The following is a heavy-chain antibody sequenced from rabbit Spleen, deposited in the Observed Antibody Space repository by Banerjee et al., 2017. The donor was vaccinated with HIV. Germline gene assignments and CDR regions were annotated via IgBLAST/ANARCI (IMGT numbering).Heavy chain of an antibody. CDR3: SGHLVAVIGWNFNF. D-gene: IGHD5-1*01. CDR2: MNTKTGKC. V-gene: IGHV1S45*01. CDR1: GFSFSDRDD. Sequence: QEQLEESGGGLVKPGGSLTLTGKASGFSFSDRDDMCWVRQAPGKGLKWIACMNTKTGKCVYANWAKGRFAIARTSSYPVSLQMTSLTAAASATYFCSGHLVAVIGWNFNFLGPGTLVTDS. J-gene: IGHJ4*01.